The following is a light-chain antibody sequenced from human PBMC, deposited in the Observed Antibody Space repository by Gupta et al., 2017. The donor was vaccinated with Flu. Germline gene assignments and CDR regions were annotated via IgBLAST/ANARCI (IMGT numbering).Light chain of an antibody. J-gene: IGKJ1*01. CDR1: QSVSSSY. CDR3: QQDGSSPWT. CDR2: GAS. Sequence: EIVLTQSPGTLSLSPGERATLSCRASQSVSSSYLAWYQQKPGQAPRLLIYGASSRATGIPDRVSGRGSGTDFTLTISRLEPEDVAVYYCQQDGSSPWTFGQGTKVEI. V-gene: IGKV3-20*01.